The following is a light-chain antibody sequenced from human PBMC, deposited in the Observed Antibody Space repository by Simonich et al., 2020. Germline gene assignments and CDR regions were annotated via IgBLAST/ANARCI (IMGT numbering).Light chain of an antibody. J-gene: IGLJ2*01. CDR2: DVS. V-gene: IGLV2-14*01. CDR3: SSYTSSSSVV. Sequence: QSALTQPASVSGSPGQSITISCTGTSSDVGGYNYVSWYQQHTGKAPQLMIYDVSKVPSGVSNRFSGSKSGNTASLTISGLQAEDEADYYCSSYTSSSSVVFGGGTKLTVL. CDR1: SSDVGGYNY.